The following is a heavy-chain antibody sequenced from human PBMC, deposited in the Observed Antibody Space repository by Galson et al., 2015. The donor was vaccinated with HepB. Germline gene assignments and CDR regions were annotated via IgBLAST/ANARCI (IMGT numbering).Heavy chain of an antibody. CDR2: IYHSGSI. CDR1: GGSISSGDYS. D-gene: IGHD1-26*01. V-gene: IGHV4-30-2*01. Sequence: TLSLTCTVSGGSISSGDYSWSWIRQPPGKGLEWIGYIYHSGSIYYNPSLRSRVTISVDRSKNQFSLKLSSVTAADTAAYYCASSRGTSPAEYFQHWGQGTLVTVSS. J-gene: IGHJ1*01. CDR3: ASSRGTSPAEYFQH.